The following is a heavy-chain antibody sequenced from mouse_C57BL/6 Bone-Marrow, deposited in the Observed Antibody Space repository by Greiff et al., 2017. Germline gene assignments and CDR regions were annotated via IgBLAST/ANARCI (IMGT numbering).Heavy chain of an antibody. Sequence: VQLQQPGAELVKPGASVKLSCKASGYTFTSYWMHWVKQRPGQGLEWIGMIHPNSGSTNYNEKFKSKATLTVDKSSSTAYMQLSSLTSEDSAVYYCARERLRNYAMDYWGQGTSVTVSS. J-gene: IGHJ4*01. V-gene: IGHV1-64*01. CDR3: ARERLRNYAMDY. D-gene: IGHD2-4*01. CDR1: GYTFTSYW. CDR2: IHPNSGST.